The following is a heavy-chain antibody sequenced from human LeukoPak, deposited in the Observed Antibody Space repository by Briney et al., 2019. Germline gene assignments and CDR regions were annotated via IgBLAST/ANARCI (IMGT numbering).Heavy chain of an antibody. Sequence: PGGSLRLSCAASGFTFSSYSMNWVRQAPGKGLEWVSSISSSSSYLYYADSVKGRFTISRDNANNSLYLQMNSLRAEDAAVYYCARDLMDPHDAFDIWGQGTMVTVSS. CDR1: GFTFSSYS. CDR2: ISSSSSYL. V-gene: IGHV3-21*01. J-gene: IGHJ3*02. D-gene: IGHD2-8*01. CDR3: ARDLMDPHDAFDI.